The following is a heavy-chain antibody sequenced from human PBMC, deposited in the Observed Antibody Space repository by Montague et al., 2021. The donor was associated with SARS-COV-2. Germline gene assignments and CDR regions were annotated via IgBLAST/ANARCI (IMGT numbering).Heavy chain of an antibody. J-gene: IGHJ4*02. CDR1: GGSFSDYH. CDR2: INYGGST. CDR3: ARGAPGY. D-gene: IGHD1-1*01. Sequence: SETLSLTCAVYGGSFSDYHWTWIRQSPGEGLEWIGQINYGGSTKYNPSLKSRVTISIDTSKNQFPLKLTSVTAADTAVYYCARGAPGYWGQGTLVTV. V-gene: IGHV4-34*01.